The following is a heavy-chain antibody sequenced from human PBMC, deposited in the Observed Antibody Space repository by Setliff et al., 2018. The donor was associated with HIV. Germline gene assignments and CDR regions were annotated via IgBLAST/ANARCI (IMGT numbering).Heavy chain of an antibody. CDR1: GGSIMTGDW. J-gene: IGHJ6*03. CDR3: ARDYYDDTYYSPGIYYLYYMDV. Sequence: SETLSLTCAVSGGSIMTGDWWSWVRQSPTKGLEWIGEISLSGSTNYNPSLRSRVTMSVDKSNNQFSLKLSSVTAADTAVYYCARDYYDDTYYSPGIYYLYYMDVWGKGTTVTVSS. D-gene: IGHD3-10*01. V-gene: IGHV4-4*02. CDR2: ISLSGST.